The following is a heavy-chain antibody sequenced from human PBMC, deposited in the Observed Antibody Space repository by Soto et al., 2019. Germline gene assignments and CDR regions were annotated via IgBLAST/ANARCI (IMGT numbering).Heavy chain of an antibody. Sequence: SETLSLTCTVSGGSISSYYWSWIRQPPGKGLEWIGYIYYSGSTNYNPSLKSRVTISVDTSKNQFSLKLSSVTAADTAVYYCARHSLTTVVTPWFDPWGQGTLVTVSS. D-gene: IGHD4-17*01. CDR2: IYYSGST. J-gene: IGHJ5*02. V-gene: IGHV4-59*08. CDR1: GGSISSYY. CDR3: ARHSLTTVVTPWFDP.